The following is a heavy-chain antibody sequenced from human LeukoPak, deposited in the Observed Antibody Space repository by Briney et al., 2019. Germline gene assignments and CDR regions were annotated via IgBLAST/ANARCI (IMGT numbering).Heavy chain of an antibody. D-gene: IGHD3-22*01. CDR1: GFTFGDYA. Sequence: GSLRLSCTASGFTFGDYAMSWVRQAPGKGLEWVGFIRSKAYGGTTEYAASVKGRFTISRDDSKSIAYLQMNSLKTEDTAVYYCTRDDSSGSPGRYWGQGTLVTVSS. CDR3: TRDDSSGSPGRY. J-gene: IGHJ4*02. V-gene: IGHV3-49*04. CDR2: IRSKAYGGTT.